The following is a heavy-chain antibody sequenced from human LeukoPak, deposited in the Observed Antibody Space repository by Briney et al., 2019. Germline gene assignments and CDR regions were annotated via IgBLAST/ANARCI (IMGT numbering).Heavy chain of an antibody. CDR2: MNPNSGNT. Sequence: ASVKVSCKASGYTFTSYDINWVRQATGQGLEWMGWMNPNSGNTGYAQKFQGRVTMTRNTSISTAYMELSSLRSEDTAVYYCARRVAAAGEPFDYWGQGTLVTVSS. D-gene: IGHD6-13*01. CDR1: GYTFTSYD. V-gene: IGHV1-8*01. CDR3: ARRVAAAGEPFDY. J-gene: IGHJ4*02.